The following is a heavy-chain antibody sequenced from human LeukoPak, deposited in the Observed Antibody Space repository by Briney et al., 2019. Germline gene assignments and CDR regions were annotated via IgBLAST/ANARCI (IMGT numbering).Heavy chain of an antibody. CDR1: GFTFSSYS. D-gene: IGHD3-22*01. V-gene: IGHV3-21*04. CDR3: VKDGYYDSSAYYYVRYFDL. CDR2: ISSSSSYI. Sequence: PGGSLRLSCAASGFTFSSYSMNWVRQAPGKGLEWVSSISSSSSYIYYADSVKGRFTISRDNSKNTLYLQMNSLRAEDTAVYYCVKDGYYDSSAYYYVRYFDLWGRGTLVTVSS. J-gene: IGHJ2*01.